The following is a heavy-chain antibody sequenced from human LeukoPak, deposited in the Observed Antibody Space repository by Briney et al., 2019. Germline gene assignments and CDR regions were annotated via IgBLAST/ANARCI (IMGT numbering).Heavy chain of an antibody. CDR3: ARLTTVTTNGWFDP. CDR2: IYYSGST. V-gene: IGHV4-59*01. J-gene: IGHJ5*02. Sequence: PSETLSLTCTVSGGSISSYYWSWIRQPPGKGLEWIGYIYYSGSTNYNPSLKSRVTISVDTSENQFSLKLSSVTAADTAVYYCARLTTVTTNGWFDPWGQGTLVTVSS. D-gene: IGHD4-17*01. CDR1: GGSISSYY.